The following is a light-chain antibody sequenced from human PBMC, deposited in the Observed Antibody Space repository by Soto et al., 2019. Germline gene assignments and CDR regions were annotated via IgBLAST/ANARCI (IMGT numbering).Light chain of an antibody. CDR2: KAS. Sequence: DIQMPQSPSTLSASVGDRVTITCRASQSISSWLAWYQQKPGKAPKLLIYKASSLESGVPSRFSGSGSGTDFTLTISSLEPEDFAVYYCQQRSNWPRTFGQGTKVDIK. CDR3: QQRSNWPRT. V-gene: IGKV1-5*03. J-gene: IGKJ1*01. CDR1: QSISSW.